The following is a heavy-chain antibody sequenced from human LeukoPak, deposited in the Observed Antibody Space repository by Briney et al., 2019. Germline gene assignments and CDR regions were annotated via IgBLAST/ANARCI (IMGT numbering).Heavy chain of an antibody. Sequence: GGSLRLPCAASGFTFSSYSMNWVRQAPGKGLEWVSSISSSSSYIYYADSVKGRFTTSRDNAKNSLYLQMNSLRAEDTAVYYCARERTAAGYKENAFDIWGQGTMVTVSS. CDR2: ISSSSSYI. CDR1: GFTFSSYS. V-gene: IGHV3-21*01. J-gene: IGHJ3*02. D-gene: IGHD5-18*01. CDR3: ARERTAAGYKENAFDI.